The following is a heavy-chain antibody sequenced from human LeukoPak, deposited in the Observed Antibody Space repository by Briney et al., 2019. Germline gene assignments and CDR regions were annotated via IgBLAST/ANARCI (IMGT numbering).Heavy chain of an antibody. CDR1: GFTFSSYA. J-gene: IGHJ3*02. CDR2: ISGSDGTT. Sequence: GGSLRLSCAASGFTFSSYAMSWVRQAPGKGLEWVSSISGSDGTTYYADSVKGRFTISRDNAKNSLYLQMNSLRAEDTALYYCAKDMSSSSWFRAFDIWGQGTMVTVSS. D-gene: IGHD6-13*01. CDR3: AKDMSSSSWFRAFDI. V-gene: IGHV3-23*01.